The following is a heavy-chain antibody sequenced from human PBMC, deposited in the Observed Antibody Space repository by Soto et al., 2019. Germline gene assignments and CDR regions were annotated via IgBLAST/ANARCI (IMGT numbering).Heavy chain of an antibody. V-gene: IGHV1-18*04. Sequence: ASVKVSCKASRYVFSDNGVSWVRQVPGQGREWMGCISTYTGKTKYEQKFQDRDTLTTDTSTSTAYMDLRSVRADDKAVYYCDREGQFVPNVSQLMDXWGHGTKGTVS. J-gene: IGHJ6*02. D-gene: IGHD6-6*01. CDR2: ISTYTGKT. CDR1: RYVFSDNG. CDR3: DREGQFVPNVSQLMDX.